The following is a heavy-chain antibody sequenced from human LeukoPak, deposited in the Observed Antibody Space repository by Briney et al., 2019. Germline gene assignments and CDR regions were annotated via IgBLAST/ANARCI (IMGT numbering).Heavy chain of an antibody. CDR2: IYYSGST. J-gene: IGHJ4*02. Sequence: PSETLSLTCTVSGGSISSYYWSWIRQPPGKGLEWIGYIYYSGSTNYNPSLKSRVTISVDTSKNQFSLKLSSVTAADTAVYYCTREGYSSPDYWGQGTLVTVSS. CDR3: TREGYSSPDY. D-gene: IGHD5-18*01. CDR1: GGSISSYY. V-gene: IGHV4-59*01.